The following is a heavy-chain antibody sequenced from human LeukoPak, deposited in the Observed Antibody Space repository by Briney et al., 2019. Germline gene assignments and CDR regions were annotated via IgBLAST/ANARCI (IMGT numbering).Heavy chain of an antibody. CDR2: IKSKTEGRTT. D-gene: IGHD6-19*01. CDR1: GFTFSNAW. J-gene: IGHJ6*02. Sequence: KAGGSLRLSCAASGFTFSNAWMSWVRQAAGKGLEWVGRIKSKTEGRTTDYAQPVKGRFSISRDDPKHTLYLQMNSLKPEDTAVYYCTTPAVAGTQYYYGMHVWGQGTTDSVSS. V-gene: IGHV3-15*01. CDR3: TTPAVAGTQYYYGMHV.